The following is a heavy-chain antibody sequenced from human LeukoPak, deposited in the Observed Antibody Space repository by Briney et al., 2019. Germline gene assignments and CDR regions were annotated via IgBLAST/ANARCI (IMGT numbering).Heavy chain of an antibody. CDR1: GYTFTSYA. CDR2: INAGNGNT. V-gene: IGHV1-3*01. J-gene: IGHJ3*02. Sequence: ASVKVSCKASGYTFTSYAMHWVRQAPGQRLEWMGWINAGNGNTKYSQKFQGRVTITRDTSASTAYMELSSLRSEDTAVYYCAIKYYYGSGSYYLPDVFDIWGQGTMVTVSS. D-gene: IGHD3-10*01. CDR3: AIKYYYGSGSYYLPDVFDI.